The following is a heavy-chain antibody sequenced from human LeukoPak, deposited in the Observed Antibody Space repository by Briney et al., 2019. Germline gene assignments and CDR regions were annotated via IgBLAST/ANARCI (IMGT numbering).Heavy chain of an antibody. D-gene: IGHD1-26*01. J-gene: IGHJ4*02. CDR2: IYYSGST. V-gene: IGHV4-39*07. Sequence: SETLSLTCAVSGGSISSSNYYWGWIRQPPGKGLEWIGSIYYSGSTYYNPSLKSRVTMSVDTSKNQFSLKLSSVTAADTAVFYCARENSGSYREFDFWGQGTLVTVSS. CDR3: ARENSGSYREFDF. CDR1: GGSISSSNYY.